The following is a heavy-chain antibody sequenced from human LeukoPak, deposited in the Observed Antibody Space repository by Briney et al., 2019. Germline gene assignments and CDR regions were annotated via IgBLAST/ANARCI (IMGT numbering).Heavy chain of an antibody. D-gene: IGHD3-3*01. Sequence: ASVKVSCKASGYTFTGYYMHWVRQAPGQGLEWMGWINPNSGGTNYAQKFQGRVTMTRDTSISTAYMELSSLRSEDTAVYYCARVPKHYDFWSGYGYYYYYMDVWGKGTTVTVSS. CDR3: ARVPKHYDFWSGYGYYYYYMDV. CDR2: INPNSGGT. J-gene: IGHJ6*03. CDR1: GYTFTGYY. V-gene: IGHV1-2*02.